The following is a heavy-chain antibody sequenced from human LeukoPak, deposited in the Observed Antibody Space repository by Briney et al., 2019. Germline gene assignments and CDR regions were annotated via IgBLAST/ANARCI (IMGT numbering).Heavy chain of an antibody. J-gene: IGHJ3*02. D-gene: IGHD4-17*01. V-gene: IGHV4-59*08. CDR1: GGSISYYY. CDR2: IYNSGST. Sequence: SETLSLTCTVSGGSISYYYWSWIRQPPGKGLEWIGYIYNSGSTNYNPSLKSRVTISVDTSKNQFSLKLSSVTAADTAVYYCAGGYDYGDYGAFDIWGQGTMVTVSS. CDR3: AGGYDYGDYGAFDI.